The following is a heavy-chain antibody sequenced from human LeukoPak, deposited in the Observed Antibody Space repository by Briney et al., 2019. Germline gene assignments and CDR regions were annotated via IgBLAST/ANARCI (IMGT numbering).Heavy chain of an antibody. CDR3: AKDMSSTSCSDY. V-gene: IGHV3-30*12. CDR1: GFTFGGYA. Sequence: GGSLRLSCATSGFTFGGYAMHWVRQAPGKGLEWVAVLSYDASNEFYADSVKGRFTISRDNSKNTLYLQMNSLRAEDTAVYYCAKDMSSTSCSDYWGQGTLVTVS. CDR2: LSYDASNE. J-gene: IGHJ4*02. D-gene: IGHD2-2*01.